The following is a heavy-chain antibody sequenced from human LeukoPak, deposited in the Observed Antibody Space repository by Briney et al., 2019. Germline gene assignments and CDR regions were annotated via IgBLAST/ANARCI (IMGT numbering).Heavy chain of an antibody. CDR3: ARGYSSPDY. CDR1: GFTFSSYS. V-gene: IGHV3-48*01. CDR2: ISSSSNTI. J-gene: IGHJ4*02. D-gene: IGHD6-13*01. Sequence: PGGSLRLSCVASGFTFSSYSMNWVRQAPGKGLEWVSYISSSSNTIYYADSVRGRFTVSRDNSKNTLYLQMNSLRAEDTAVYYCARGYSSPDYWGQGTLVTVSS.